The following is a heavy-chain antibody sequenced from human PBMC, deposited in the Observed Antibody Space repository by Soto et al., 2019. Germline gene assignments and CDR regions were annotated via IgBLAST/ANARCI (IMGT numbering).Heavy chain of an antibody. D-gene: IGHD6-13*01. V-gene: IGHV1-69*13. Sequence: SVKVSCKASGCTFSSYAISWVRQAPGQVLEWMGGIIPIFGTANYAQKFQGRVTITADESTSTAYMELSSLRSEDTAVYYCARAREGYSTLHYYYGMDVWGQGTTVTVSS. CDR2: IIPIFGTA. J-gene: IGHJ6*02. CDR1: GCTFSSYA. CDR3: ARAREGYSTLHYYYGMDV.